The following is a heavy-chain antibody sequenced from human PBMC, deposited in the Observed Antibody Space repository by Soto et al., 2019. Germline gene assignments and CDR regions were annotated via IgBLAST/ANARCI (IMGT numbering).Heavy chain of an antibody. Sequence: GGSLRLSCAASGFTFSTSWMHWVRQAPGKGLVWVSRINSDGSSTSYADFVKGRFTISRDNAKNTLSLQMSSLRVEDTAVYYCARAAVAGLNWFDPWGKGTLVTVSS. V-gene: IGHV3-74*01. J-gene: IGHJ5*02. CDR3: ARAAVAGLNWFDP. CDR2: INSDGSST. CDR1: GFTFSTSW. D-gene: IGHD6-19*01.